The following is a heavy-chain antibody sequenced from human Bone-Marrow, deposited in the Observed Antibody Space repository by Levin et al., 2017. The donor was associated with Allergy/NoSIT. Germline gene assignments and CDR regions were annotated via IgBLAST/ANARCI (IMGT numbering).Heavy chain of an antibody. J-gene: IGHJ6*02. V-gene: IGHV2-5*01. CDR3: AHRPNSKRYSYGYGPYYYGMDV. CDR2: IYWNDDK. CDR1: GFSLSTSGVG. D-gene: IGHD5-18*01. Sequence: SGPTLVKPTQTLTLTCTFSGFSLSTSGVGVGWIRQPPGKALEWLALIYWNDDKRYSPSLKSRLTITKDTSKNQVVLTMTNMDPVDTATYYCAHRPNSKRYSYGYGPYYYGMDVWGQGTTVTVSS.